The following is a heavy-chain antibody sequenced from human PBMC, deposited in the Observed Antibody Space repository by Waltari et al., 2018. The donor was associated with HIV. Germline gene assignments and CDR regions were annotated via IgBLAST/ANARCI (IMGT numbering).Heavy chain of an antibody. CDR2: IRSKAYGETA. CDR3: TKGGGKSPGLSV. CDR1: GFIFSDYP. J-gene: IGHJ6*02. Sequence: HLVQSGGGFTQPGRSLRLSCAASGFIFSDYPMSWFRQAPGKWLEWVGFIRSKAYGETAEYAAALEGRFTISRDDSRGIGYLQMDGLKIEDTGVYYCTKGGGKSPGLSVWGQGTTVTVSS. D-gene: IGHD3-16*01. V-gene: IGHV3-49*03.